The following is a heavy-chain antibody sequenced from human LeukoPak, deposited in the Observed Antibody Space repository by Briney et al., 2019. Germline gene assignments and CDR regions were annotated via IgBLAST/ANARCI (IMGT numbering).Heavy chain of an antibody. Sequence: ASVKVSCKASGYTFTSSGVSWVRQAPGQGLEWMGGIIPIFGTANYAQKFQGRVTITADESTSTAYMELSSLRSEDTAVYYRARDQEGVVPAAVYYWGQGTLVTVSS. CDR2: IIPIFGTA. J-gene: IGHJ4*02. CDR3: ARDQEGVVPAAVYY. D-gene: IGHD2-2*01. V-gene: IGHV1-69*13. CDR1: GYTFTSSG.